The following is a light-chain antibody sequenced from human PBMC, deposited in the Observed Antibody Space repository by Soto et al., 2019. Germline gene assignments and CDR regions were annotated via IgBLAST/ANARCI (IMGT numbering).Light chain of an antibody. CDR1: ADVRHD. Sequence: DRVTITCRTSADVRHDLAWFQQRPGKAPNLLIYSATRLQSGVPSRFSGSGSGTDFTLNISSLQPDQSATYYCLHPNHYPWTFGLVTQVDIK. J-gene: IGKJ1*01. CDR3: LHPNHYPWT. V-gene: IGKV1-6*01. CDR2: SAT.